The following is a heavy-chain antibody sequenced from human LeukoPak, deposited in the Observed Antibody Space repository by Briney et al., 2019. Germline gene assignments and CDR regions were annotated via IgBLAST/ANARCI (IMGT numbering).Heavy chain of an antibody. CDR1: GFTVSSNY. D-gene: IGHD6-13*01. CDR3: AINPGIAAAGTTDY. J-gene: IGHJ4*02. CDR2: IYHSGST. Sequence: GSLRLSCAASGFTVSSNYMSWVRQPPGKGLEWIGEIYHSGSTNYNPSLKSRVTISVDKSKNQFSLKLSSVTAADTAVYYCAINPGIAAAGTTDYWGQGILVTVSS. V-gene: IGHV4-4*02.